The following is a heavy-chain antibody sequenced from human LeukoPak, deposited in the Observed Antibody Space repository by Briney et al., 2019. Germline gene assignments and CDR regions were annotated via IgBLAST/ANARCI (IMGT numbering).Heavy chain of an antibody. CDR2: INPNSGGT. CDR3: AREAVVITCWYFDL. V-gene: IGHV1-2*02. D-gene: IGHD3-22*01. Sequence: ASVKVSCKASGYTFTGYYMHWVRQAPGQGLEWMGWINPNSGGTNYAQKFQGRVTMTRDTSISTAYMELSRLRSDDTAVYYCAREAVVITCWYFDLWGRGTLVTVSS. J-gene: IGHJ2*01. CDR1: GYTFTGYY.